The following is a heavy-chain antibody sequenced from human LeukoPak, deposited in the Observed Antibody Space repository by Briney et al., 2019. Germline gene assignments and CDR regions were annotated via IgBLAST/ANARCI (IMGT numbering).Heavy chain of an antibody. Sequence: GGSLRLSCAASGFTFSSYGMSWIRQAPGKGLEWVSAISGSGGSTYYADSVKGRFTISRDNSKNTLYLQMNSLRAEDTAVYYCAKRIEDCSGGSCLYYFDYWGQGTLVTVSS. CDR3: AKRIEDCSGGSCLYYFDY. CDR2: ISGSGGST. CDR1: GFTFSSYG. D-gene: IGHD2-15*01. V-gene: IGHV3-23*01. J-gene: IGHJ4*02.